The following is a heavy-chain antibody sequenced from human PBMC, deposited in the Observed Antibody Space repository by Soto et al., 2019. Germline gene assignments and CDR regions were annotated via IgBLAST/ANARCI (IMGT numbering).Heavy chain of an antibody. Sequence: QVQLVQSGAEVKKPGSSVKVSCKASGGTFNRYAISWVRQAPGQGLEWMGGIIPIFGIGNDAQRFQGRVTITADESTGTAYMELSSLRSEDTGVYYCARSAITLFGVVSIPPHYSSEIDVWGQGTKVTVSS. J-gene: IGHJ6*02. CDR3: ARSAITLFGVVSIPPHYSSEIDV. D-gene: IGHD3-3*01. CDR2: IIPIFGIG. V-gene: IGHV1-69*01. CDR1: GGTFNRYA.